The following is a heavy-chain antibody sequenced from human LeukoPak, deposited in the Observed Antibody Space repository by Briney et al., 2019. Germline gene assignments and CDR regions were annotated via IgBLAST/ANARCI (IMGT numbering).Heavy chain of an antibody. J-gene: IGHJ4*02. V-gene: IGHV4-38-2*02. Sequence: SETLSLTCSVSGYSTSSGYYWGWIRQPPGKGLEWIGSIYHSGSTYYNPSLKSRVTISVDTSKNQFSLKLSSVTAADTAVYYCARVHSGSYRGDYWGQGTLVTVSS. CDR2: IYHSGST. D-gene: IGHD1-26*01. CDR3: ARVHSGSYRGDY. CDR1: GYSTSSGYY.